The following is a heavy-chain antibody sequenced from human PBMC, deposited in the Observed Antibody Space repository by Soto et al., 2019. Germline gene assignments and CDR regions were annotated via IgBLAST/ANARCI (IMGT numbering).Heavy chain of an antibody. V-gene: IGHV3-23*01. J-gene: IGHJ4*02. Sequence: PGGSLRLSCAVSGFTTNKHTMSWVRQAPEKGLEWVAGISDSGADKFYAESVRGWVTMTRDTSISTAYMELSRLRSEDTAVYYCARDIDIAVAGPNWGQGTLVTVSS. D-gene: IGHD6-19*01. CDR1: GFTTNKHT. CDR2: ISDSGADK. CDR3: ARDIDIAVAGPN.